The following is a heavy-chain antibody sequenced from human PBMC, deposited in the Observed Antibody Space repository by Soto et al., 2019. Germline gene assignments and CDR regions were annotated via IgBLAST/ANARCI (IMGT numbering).Heavy chain of an antibody. D-gene: IGHD3-3*02. Sequence: ASVKVSCKASGYSFFSYYIHWVRQAPGQGLEWMGRFLASGGNTDYAQRFRGRVSMTRDTSMTNTVSLELTSLTSDDTAVYYCARGGATIFGVIDSWGQGTRVTVSS. V-gene: IGHV1-46*01. CDR3: ARGGATIFGVIDS. J-gene: IGHJ4*02. CDR1: GYSFFSYY. CDR2: FLASGGNT.